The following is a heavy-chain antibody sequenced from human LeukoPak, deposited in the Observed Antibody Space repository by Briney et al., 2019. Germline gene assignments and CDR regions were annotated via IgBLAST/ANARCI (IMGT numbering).Heavy chain of an antibody. J-gene: IGHJ6*02. CDR1: GYTFTSYD. V-gene: IGHV1-8*01. D-gene: IGHD3-3*01. CDR3: ARVMSSYDFWSGTYYYGMDV. CDR2: MNPNSGNT. Sequence: GASVKVSCKASGYTFTSYDINWVRQATGQGLEWMGWMNPNSGNTGYAQKFQGRVTMTRNTSISTAYMELSSLRSEDTAVYYCARVMSSYDFWSGTYYYGMDVWGQGTTVTVSS.